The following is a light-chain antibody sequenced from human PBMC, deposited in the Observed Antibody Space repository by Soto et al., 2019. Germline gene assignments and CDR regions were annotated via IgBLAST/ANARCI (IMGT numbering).Light chain of an antibody. Sequence: QSVLTQPASVSGSPGQSVTISCTGTSSDVGGSNHVSWYQQHPGKVPKLIIYAVSNRPSGISNRFSGSKSGNMASLTISGLQAEDEADYYCISYITTTSSYVFGTGTKLTVL. CDR2: AVS. CDR3: ISYITTTSSYV. J-gene: IGLJ1*01. CDR1: SSDVGGSNH. V-gene: IGLV2-14*01.